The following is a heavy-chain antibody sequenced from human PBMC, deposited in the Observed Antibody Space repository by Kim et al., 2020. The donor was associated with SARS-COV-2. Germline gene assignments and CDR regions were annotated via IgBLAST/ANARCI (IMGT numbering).Heavy chain of an antibody. CDR1: GFTFRSHA. Sequence: GGSLRLSCAASGFTFRSHAMNWVRQAPGKGLEWVSGISGSGGTTKYADSVKGRFTISRDNSKNTRHLQMNSLRAEDTAVYYCAKRYCSGGTCYSIDYWGQGTLVTVSS. D-gene: IGHD2-15*01. CDR2: ISGSGGTT. V-gene: IGHV3-23*01. CDR3: AKRYCSGGTCYSIDY. J-gene: IGHJ4*02.